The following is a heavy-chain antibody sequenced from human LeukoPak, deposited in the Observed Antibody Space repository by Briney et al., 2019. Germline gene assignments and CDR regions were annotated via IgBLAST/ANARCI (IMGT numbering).Heavy chain of an antibody. Sequence: PGRSLRLSCAASGFTFSNYAMSWVRQAPGKGLEWVSAISGSGGSTYYADSVKGRFTISRDNSKNTLYLQMNSLRAEGTAVYYCAKDGPYYYDSSGYYYFDYWGQGTLVTVSS. CDR1: GFTFSNYA. D-gene: IGHD3-22*01. J-gene: IGHJ4*02. CDR3: AKDGPYYYDSSGYYYFDY. CDR2: ISGSGGST. V-gene: IGHV3-23*01.